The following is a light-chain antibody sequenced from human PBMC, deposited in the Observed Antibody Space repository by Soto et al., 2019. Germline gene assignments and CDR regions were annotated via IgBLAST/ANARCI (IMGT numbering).Light chain of an antibody. Sequence: QSALTQPASVSGSPGQSITISCTGTSSDVGSYNLVSWYQQHPGKAPKLMIQEVTKRPSGVSNRFSGSKSGNTASLTISGLQAEDEADYYCSSYAGSSTFVVFGGGTKLTIL. CDR2: EVT. CDR1: SSDVGSYNL. J-gene: IGLJ2*01. V-gene: IGLV2-23*02. CDR3: SSYAGSSTFVV.